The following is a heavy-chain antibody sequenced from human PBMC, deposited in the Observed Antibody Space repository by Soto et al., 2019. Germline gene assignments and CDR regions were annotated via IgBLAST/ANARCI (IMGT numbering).Heavy chain of an antibody. J-gene: IGHJ6*02. V-gene: IGHV4-31*03. D-gene: IGHD5-12*01. Sequence: SETLSLTCTVSGGSISSGGYYWSWIRQHPGKGLEWIGYIYYSGSTYYNPSLKSRVTISVDTSKNQFSLKLSSVTAADTAVYYCARDQRWLRSFYCYGMDVWGQGTTVTVSS. CDR1: GGSISSGGYY. CDR3: ARDQRWLRSFYCYGMDV. CDR2: IYYSGST.